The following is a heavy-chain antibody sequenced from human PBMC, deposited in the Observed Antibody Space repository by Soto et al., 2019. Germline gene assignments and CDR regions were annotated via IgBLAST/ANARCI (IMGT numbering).Heavy chain of an antibody. V-gene: IGHV3-30*03. CDR2: ISYYGSNK. CDR1: GFTFSSYG. J-gene: IGHJ4*02. CDR3: ATSYGSGSYPFDY. D-gene: IGHD3-10*01. Sequence: GWLGRAGAASGFTFSSYGMHGVRQAPGKGLEWVAVISYYGSNKYYADSVKGRFTISRDNSKNTLYLQMNSLRAEDTAVYYCATSYGSGSYPFDYWGQGTLVTVYS.